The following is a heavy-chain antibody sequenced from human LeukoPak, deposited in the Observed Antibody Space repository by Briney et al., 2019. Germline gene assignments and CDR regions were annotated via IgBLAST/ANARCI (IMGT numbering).Heavy chain of an antibody. D-gene: IGHD2-15*01. Sequence: PSETLSLTCTVSGGSISSSSYYWGWIRQPPGKGLEWIGSIYYSGSTYYNPSLKSRVTISVDTSKNQFSLKLSSVTAADTAVYYCAGGVVAAPYYFDYWGQGTLVTVSS. CDR1: GGSISSSSYY. J-gene: IGHJ4*02. V-gene: IGHV4-39*01. CDR3: AGGVVAAPYYFDY. CDR2: IYYSGST.